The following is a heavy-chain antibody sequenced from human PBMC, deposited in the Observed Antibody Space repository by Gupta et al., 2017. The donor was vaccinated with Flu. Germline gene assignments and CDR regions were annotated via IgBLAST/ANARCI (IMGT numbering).Heavy chain of an antibody. V-gene: IGHV3-21*01. J-gene: IGHJ2*01. Sequence: FTFSSYSRNWVRQAPGKGLEWVSSISSSSSYISYADSVKGRFTISRDNAENSLDLQMNSLRAEDTAIYYCARRVARDFDLWGRGTLVTVSS. CDR3: ARRVARDFDL. D-gene: IGHD2-15*01. CDR2: ISSSSSYI. CDR1: FTFSSYS.